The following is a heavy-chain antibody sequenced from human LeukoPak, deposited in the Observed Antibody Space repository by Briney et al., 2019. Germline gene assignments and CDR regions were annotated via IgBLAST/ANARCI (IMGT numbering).Heavy chain of an antibody. CDR2: VHPNSGNT. CDR1: GYPFTTWE. V-gene: IGHV1-8*01. Sequence: ASVKVSCKTSGYPFTTWEINWVRQAAGQGLEWMGWVHPNSGNTAYAQKFQGRVTMTRDTSISTAYMELSGLRSDDTAKYFCARGPRNDPWGQGTLVTVSS. J-gene: IGHJ5*02. CDR3: ARGPRNDP. D-gene: IGHD1-14*01.